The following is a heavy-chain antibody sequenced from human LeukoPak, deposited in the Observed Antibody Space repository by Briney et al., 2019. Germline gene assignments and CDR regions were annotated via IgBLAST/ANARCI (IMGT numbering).Heavy chain of an antibody. Sequence: GGSLRLSCTAPRFPFYMYAMSWVRQAPGKGLEWVASMCGTAGCTFYPDSVKGRFTISRDNSKNVLYLRMNSLTAEDTAIYYCAKDRPNFHENSGHYYRRDGDSWGQGTLVTVSS. CDR1: RFPFYMYA. CDR2: MCGTAGCT. CDR3: AKDRPNFHENSGHYYRRDGDS. J-gene: IGHJ5*01. V-gene: IGHV3-23*01. D-gene: IGHD3-22*01.